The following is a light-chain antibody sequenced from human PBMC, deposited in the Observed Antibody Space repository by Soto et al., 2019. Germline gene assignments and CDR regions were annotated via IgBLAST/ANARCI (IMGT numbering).Light chain of an antibody. J-gene: IGKJ1*01. Sequence: DIQMTHSPSTLSSXXGDRFTITCRASQSISSWLAWYQQKPGKAPKLLIYDASSLESGVPSRFSGSGSGTEFTLTISSLQPDDFATYYCQQYNSYWTFGQGTKVDIK. V-gene: IGKV1-5*01. CDR1: QSISSW. CDR2: DAS. CDR3: QQYNSYWT.